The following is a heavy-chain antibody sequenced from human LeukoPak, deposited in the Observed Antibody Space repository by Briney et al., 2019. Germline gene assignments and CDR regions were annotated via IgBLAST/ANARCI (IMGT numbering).Heavy chain of an antibody. D-gene: IGHD2-15*01. Sequence: PSETLSLTCIVSGGSISSYYWSWIRQPPGKGLEWIGYIYYTGSTTYNPSLKSRVTISVDTSKNQFSLKLSSVTAADTAAYYCARHRQRSGGFFGSGHDAFDIWGQGTMVTVSS. CDR1: GGSISSYY. J-gene: IGHJ3*02. CDR3: ARHRQRSGGFFGSGHDAFDI. CDR2: IYYTGST. V-gene: IGHV4-59*08.